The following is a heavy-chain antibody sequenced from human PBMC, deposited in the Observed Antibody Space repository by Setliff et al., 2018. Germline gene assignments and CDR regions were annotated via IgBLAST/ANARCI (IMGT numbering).Heavy chain of an antibody. CDR1: GFPFSTYW. CDR3: FGAGTCSY. D-gene: IGHD3-10*01. V-gene: IGHV3-7*01. CDR2: INPHGTEK. Sequence: PGGSLRLSCAASGFPFSTYWLNWVRQAPGKGLEWVANINPHGTEKYYADSVKGRFTISRDNAKNSLSLQMNNLRTEDTAVYYCFGAGTCSYWGQGTLVTVSS. J-gene: IGHJ4*02.